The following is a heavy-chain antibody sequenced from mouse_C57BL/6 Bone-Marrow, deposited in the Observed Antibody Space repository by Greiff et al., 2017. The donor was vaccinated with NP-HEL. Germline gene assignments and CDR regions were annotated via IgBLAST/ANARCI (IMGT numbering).Heavy chain of an antibody. CDR1: GFNIKDYY. D-gene: IGHD1-1*01. CDR3: STSYYYGCSPFAY. J-gene: IGHJ3*01. CDR2: IDPEDGDT. V-gene: IGHV14-1*01. Sequence: VQLKEPGAELVRPGASVKLSCTASGFNIKDYYMHWVKQRPEQGLEWIGRIDPEDGDTEYAPKFQGKATMTADTASNTAYLQLSSLTSEDTAVYYCSTSYYYGCSPFAYWGQGTLVTVSA.